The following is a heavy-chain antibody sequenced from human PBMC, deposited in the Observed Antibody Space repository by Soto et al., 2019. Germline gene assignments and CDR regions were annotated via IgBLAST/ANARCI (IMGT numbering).Heavy chain of an antibody. D-gene: IGHD5-12*01. Sequence: SETLSLTCTVSSGSITSGGYYWSWIRQHPGKGLEWIGYIYYSGSTYYNPSLKSRVSISVDAAKNPCSLKLSSVTAADTAVYYCARGRDSGYDLPPSFDYWGQGTLVTVSS. CDR3: ARGRDSGYDLPPSFDY. J-gene: IGHJ4*02. CDR1: SGSITSGGYY. V-gene: IGHV4-31*03. CDR2: IYYSGST.